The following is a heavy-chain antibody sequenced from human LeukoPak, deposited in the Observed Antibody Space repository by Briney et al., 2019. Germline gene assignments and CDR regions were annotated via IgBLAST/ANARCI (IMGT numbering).Heavy chain of an antibody. CDR2: IYYSGST. V-gene: IGHV4-39*02. CDR1: GGSVSSSRYY. J-gene: IGHJ4*02. Sequence: SETLSLTCTVSGGSVSSSRYYWGWIRQPPGKGLEWIGSIYYSGSTYYNPSLKSRVTISVDTSKNQFSLKLSSVTAADTAVYYCARDYGSGSYPHWGQGTLVTVPS. CDR3: ARDYGSGSYPH. D-gene: IGHD3-10*01.